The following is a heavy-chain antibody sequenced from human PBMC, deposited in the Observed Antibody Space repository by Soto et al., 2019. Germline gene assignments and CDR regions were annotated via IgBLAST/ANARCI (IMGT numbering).Heavy chain of an antibody. D-gene: IGHD3-22*01. Sequence: SETLSLTCGVCGGSFSGHVFTWIRQSPWKGLEWIGEIHHSGITNYNPSLKSRVTMSLDTSKNQFSLSLSSVTAADTAVYYCARGPEKVYYYDHGGYYYDFLGQGTPVAVCS. CDR1: GGSFSGHV. V-gene: IGHV4-34*01. CDR2: IHHSGIT. CDR3: ARGPEKVYYYDHGGYYYDF. J-gene: IGHJ4*02.